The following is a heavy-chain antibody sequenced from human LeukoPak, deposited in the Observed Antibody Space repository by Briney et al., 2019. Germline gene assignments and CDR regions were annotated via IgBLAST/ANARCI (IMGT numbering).Heavy chain of an antibody. V-gene: IGHV3-30*05. Sequence: GGSLRLSCAASGFTFSSYSMNWVRQAPGKGLEWVAVISYDGSNKYYADSVKGRFTISRDNSKNTLYLQMNSLKAEDTAVYYCARGRLSDYYDSSGCLDYWGQGTLVTVSS. CDR2: ISYDGSNK. CDR1: GFTFSSYS. CDR3: ARGRLSDYYDSSGCLDY. J-gene: IGHJ4*02. D-gene: IGHD3-22*01.